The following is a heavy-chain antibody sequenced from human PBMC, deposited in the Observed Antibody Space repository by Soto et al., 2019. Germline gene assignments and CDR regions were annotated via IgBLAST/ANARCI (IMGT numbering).Heavy chain of an antibody. CDR2: ISGYNGNT. CDR3: ARGRLGSGWNQNDY. Sequence: QVQLVQSGAEVKKPGASVKVSCKASGYTFNSYGISWVRQAPGQGLEWMGWISGYNGNTNYAQKLQGRVTMTTDTSTSTGYMGLRSLRSDDTAVYYCARGRLGSGWNQNDYWGQGTLVTVSS. J-gene: IGHJ4*02. CDR1: GYTFNSYG. D-gene: IGHD6-19*01. V-gene: IGHV1-18*01.